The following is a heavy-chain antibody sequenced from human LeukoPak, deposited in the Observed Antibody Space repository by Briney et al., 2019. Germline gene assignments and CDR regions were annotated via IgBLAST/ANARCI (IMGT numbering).Heavy chain of an antibody. CDR3: ARAWDTAYLNY. CDR2: IYYSVTT. V-gene: IGHV4-59*01. D-gene: IGHD5-18*01. Sequence: SETLSLTCTVSGGSISSYYWSWIRQPPGKGLEWIGYIYYSVTTIYNPSLKSRVTMSLDTSKNQFSPKLSSVTAADTAVYYCARAWDTAYLNYWGQGTLVTVSS. J-gene: IGHJ4*02. CDR1: GGSISSYY.